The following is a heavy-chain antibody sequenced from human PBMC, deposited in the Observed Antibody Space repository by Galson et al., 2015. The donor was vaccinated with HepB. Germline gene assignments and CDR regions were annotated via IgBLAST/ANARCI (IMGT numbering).Heavy chain of an antibody. CDR1: GFTFSNAW. J-gene: IGHJ4*02. CDR2: IKSKTDGGTT. CDR3: TTEDLNIVATIHSGY. V-gene: IGHV3-15*07. D-gene: IGHD5-12*01. Sequence: SLRLSCAASGFTFSNAWMNWVRQAPGKGLEWVGRIKSKTDGGTTDYAAPVKGRFTISRDDSKNTLYLQMNSLKTEDTAVYYCTTEDLNIVATIHSGYWGQGTLVTVSS.